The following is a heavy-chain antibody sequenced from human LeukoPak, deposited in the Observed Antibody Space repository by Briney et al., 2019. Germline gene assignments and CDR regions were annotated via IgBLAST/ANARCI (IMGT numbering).Heavy chain of an antibody. CDR2: ISAYNGNT. Sequence: ASVKVSCKAFGYTFTSYGISWVRQPPGRRLEWLGCISAYNGNTNHAQKLQGRVTMTTDTSTSTAYMELRSLRSDDTAVYYCAVHYGSGSYYNPLDYWGQGTLVTVSS. J-gene: IGHJ4*02. D-gene: IGHD3-10*01. V-gene: IGHV1-18*01. CDR3: AVHYGSGSYYNPLDY. CDR1: GYTFTSYG.